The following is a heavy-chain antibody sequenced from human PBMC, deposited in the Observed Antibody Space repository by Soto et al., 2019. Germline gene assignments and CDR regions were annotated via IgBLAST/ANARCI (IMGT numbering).Heavy chain of an antibody. CDR3: TSVYGRHIDY. J-gene: IGHJ4*02. CDR2: IYYSGST. D-gene: IGHD2-8*01. Sequence: SETLSLTCTVSGGSISSYYWSCIRQPPGKGLEWIGYIYYSGSTNYNPSLKSRVTISVDTSKNQFSLKLSSVTAADTAVYYCTSVYGRHIDYWGQGTLVTVS. V-gene: IGHV4-59*01. CDR1: GGSISSYY.